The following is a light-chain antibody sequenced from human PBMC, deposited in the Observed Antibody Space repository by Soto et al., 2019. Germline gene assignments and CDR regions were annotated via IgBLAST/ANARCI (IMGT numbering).Light chain of an antibody. CDR2: DVS. J-gene: IGLJ2*01. V-gene: IGLV2-14*01. Sequence: QLVLTQPASVSGSPGQSITISCTGTSSDVGGSNYVSWYQQHPGKAPKLMIYDVSNRPSGVSNRFSGSKSGNTASLTISGLQAEDEADYYCSSYTSSNTLVFGGGTKLTVL. CDR1: SSDVGGSNY. CDR3: SSYTSSNTLV.